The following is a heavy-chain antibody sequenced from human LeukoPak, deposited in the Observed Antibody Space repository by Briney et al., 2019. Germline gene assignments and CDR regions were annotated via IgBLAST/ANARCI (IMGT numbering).Heavy chain of an antibody. D-gene: IGHD6-13*01. J-gene: IGHJ4*02. CDR1: RFTCSDYY. CDR2: ISSSGSTI. Sequence: PGGSLRLSCAASRFTCSDYYKIWLPQAPGKGREGVSYISSSGSTIYYADSVKGRFTISRDNAKNSLYLKMNSLRAEDTAVCYWARGLFSSSWSEGFDYWGQGTLVTVSS. V-gene: IGHV3-11*01. CDR3: ARGLFSSSWSEGFDY.